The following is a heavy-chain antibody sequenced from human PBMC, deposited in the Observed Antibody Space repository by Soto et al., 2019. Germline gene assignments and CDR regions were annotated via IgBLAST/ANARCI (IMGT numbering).Heavy chain of an antibody. CDR3: ARRKDVVVVVAANNAFDI. V-gene: IGHV4-39*01. J-gene: IGHJ3*02. D-gene: IGHD2-15*01. CDR2: MYYTGST. CDR1: GGSISSSSSY. Sequence: SETLSLTCTVSGGSISSSSSYWGWIRQPPGKGLEWIGSMYYTGSTYYNPSLKSRVTISVDTSKNQFSLKLSSVTAADTAVYYCARRKDVVVVVAANNAFDIWGQGTMVTVSS.